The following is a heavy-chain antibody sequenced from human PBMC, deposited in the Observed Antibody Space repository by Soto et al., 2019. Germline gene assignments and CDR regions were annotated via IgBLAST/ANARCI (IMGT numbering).Heavy chain of an antibody. J-gene: IGHJ4*02. Sequence: QVQLVESGGGVVQPGTSLRLSCAASGFTFNTYGMHWVRQAPGKGLEWVAVIWYDGSNINYSDSVKGRFTISRDNSKNMVFLHINSLRVEDTGVYYCGRGYNYADHWGQGALVTVSS. CDR1: GFTFNTYG. V-gene: IGHV3-33*01. CDR3: GRGYNYADH. D-gene: IGHD5-18*01. CDR2: IWYDGSNI.